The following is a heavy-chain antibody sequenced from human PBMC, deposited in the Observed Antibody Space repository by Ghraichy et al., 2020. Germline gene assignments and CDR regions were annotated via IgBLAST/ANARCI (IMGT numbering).Heavy chain of an antibody. CDR1: GGTFSSYT. J-gene: IGHJ4*02. Sequence: SVKVSCKASGGTFSSYTISWVRQAPGQGLEWMGRIIPILGIANYAQKFQGRVTITADKSTSTAYMELSSLRSEDTAVYYCAREGATATREFDYWGQGTLVTVSS. CDR3: AREGATATREFDY. CDR2: IIPILGIA. D-gene: IGHD1-26*01. V-gene: IGHV1-69*04.